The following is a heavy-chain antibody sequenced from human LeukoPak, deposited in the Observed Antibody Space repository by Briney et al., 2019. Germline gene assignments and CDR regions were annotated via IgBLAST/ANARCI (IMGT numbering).Heavy chain of an antibody. Sequence: SETLSLTCTVSGGSISSTGYYWGWIRQPPGKGLEWIGSMYYSGNTYYNPSLKSRVTISVDTSKNQFSLKLSSVTAADTAVYYCARDLVDTVMSHLVLFDYWGQGTLVTVSS. CDR1: GGSISSTGYY. CDR2: MYYSGNT. CDR3: ARDLVDTVMSHLVLFDY. D-gene: IGHD5-18*01. J-gene: IGHJ4*02. V-gene: IGHV4-39*07.